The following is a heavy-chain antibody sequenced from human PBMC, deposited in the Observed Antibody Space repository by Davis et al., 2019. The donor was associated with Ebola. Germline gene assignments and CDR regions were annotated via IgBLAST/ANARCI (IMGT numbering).Heavy chain of an antibody. CDR3: TRNRGYNRFDP. CDR2: IRQDGGEE. J-gene: IGHJ5*02. CDR1: GFTFSSYG. Sequence: ESLKISCAASGFTFSSYGMHWVRQAPGKGLEWVANIRQDGGEEEYVDSVKGRFSISRDNAKNSLYLQMNSLTIEDTAVFYCTRNRGYNRFDPWGQGTLVTVSS. D-gene: IGHD5-18*01. V-gene: IGHV3-7*03.